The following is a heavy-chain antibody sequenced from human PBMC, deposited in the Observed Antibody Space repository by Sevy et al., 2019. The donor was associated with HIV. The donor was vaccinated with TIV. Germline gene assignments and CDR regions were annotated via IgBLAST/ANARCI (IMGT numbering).Heavy chain of an antibody. D-gene: IGHD1-26*01. CDR3: ARVGYSGSYLERDYYYGMDV. V-gene: IGHV4-59*01. J-gene: IGHJ6*02. CDR2: IYYSGST. Sequence: LLQLPETLSLTCTVSGGSISSYYWSWIRQPPGKGLEWIGYIYYSGSTNYNPSLKSRVTISVDTSKSQFSLKLSSVTAADTAVYYCARVGYSGSYLERDYYYGMDVWGQGTTVTVSS. CDR1: GGSISSYY.